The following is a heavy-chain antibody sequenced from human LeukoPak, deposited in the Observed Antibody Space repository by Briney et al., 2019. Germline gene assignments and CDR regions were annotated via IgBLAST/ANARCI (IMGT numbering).Heavy chain of an antibody. CDR3: ARAPDYGANDY. CDR1: GGSISSGDYY. CDR2: IHYSGST. Sequence: SETLSLTCTVSGGSISSGDYYWSWIRQPPGKGLEWIGYIHYSGSTHYNPSLKSRVTISVGTSKNQFSLRLTSVTAADTAVYYCARAPDYGANDYWGQGTLVTVSS. J-gene: IGHJ4*02. V-gene: IGHV4-30-4*01. D-gene: IGHD4-23*01.